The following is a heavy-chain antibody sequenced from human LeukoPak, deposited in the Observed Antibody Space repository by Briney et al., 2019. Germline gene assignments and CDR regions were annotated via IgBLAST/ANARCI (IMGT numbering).Heavy chain of an antibody. CDR1: GFTFNNYW. CDR3: ASSFYDSRVHAFDI. CDR2: IKQDGSER. J-gene: IGHJ3*02. D-gene: IGHD3-22*01. V-gene: IGHV3-7*01. Sequence: PGGSLRLSCAASGFTFNNYWVSWVRQAPGKGLEWVANIKQDGSERYYVDSVKGRFTISRDNAKNSLFLQMNSLRAEDTAVYHCASSFYDSRVHAFDIWGQGTMVTVSS.